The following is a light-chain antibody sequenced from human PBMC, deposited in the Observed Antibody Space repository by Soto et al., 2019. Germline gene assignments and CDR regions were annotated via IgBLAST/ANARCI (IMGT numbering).Light chain of an antibody. CDR3: QQDKIYPRT. J-gene: IGKJ4*01. CDR1: QDISNH. V-gene: IGKV1-16*01. CDR2: AAS. Sequence: DIQVTQSPSSLSASIGDRITITCRASQDISNHLAWFQLKPGKAPKPLITAASNLQSGVPSRFSGSGSGTDFTLTISGLQPEDVTTYDCQQDKIYPRTFGGGTKVEIK.